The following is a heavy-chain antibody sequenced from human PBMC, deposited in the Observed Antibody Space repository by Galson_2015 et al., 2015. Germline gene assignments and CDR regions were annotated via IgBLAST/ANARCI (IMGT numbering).Heavy chain of an antibody. CDR2: INPISGGT. V-gene: IGHV1-2*06. CDR1: GYTFTGYY. J-gene: IGHJ4*02. CDR3: ARGPMGNDFWGGSGTDY. Sequence: SVKVSCKASGYTFTGYYMHWVRQAPGQGLEWMGRINPISGGTNYAQEFQGRVTMTRDTSISTAYMELSRLRSDDTAVYYCARGPMGNDFWGGSGTDYGGQGTLVP. D-gene: IGHD3-3*01.